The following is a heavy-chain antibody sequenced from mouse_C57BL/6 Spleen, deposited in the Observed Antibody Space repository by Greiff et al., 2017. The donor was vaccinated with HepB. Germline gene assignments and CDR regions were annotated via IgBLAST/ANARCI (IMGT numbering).Heavy chain of an antibody. V-gene: IGHV3-6*01. CDR2: ISYDGSN. J-gene: IGHJ2*01. CDR3: ARRNYGSSLDY. CDR1: GYSITSGYY. Sequence: EVQLQESGPGLVKPSQSLSLTCSVTGYSITSGYYWNWIRQFPGNKLEWMGYISYDGSNNYNPSLKNRISITRDTSKNQFFLKLNSVTTEDTATYYCARRNYGSSLDYWGQGTTLTVSS. D-gene: IGHD1-1*01.